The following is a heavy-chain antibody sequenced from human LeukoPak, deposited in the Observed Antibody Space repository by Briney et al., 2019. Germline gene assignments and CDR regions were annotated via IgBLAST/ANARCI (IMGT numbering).Heavy chain of an antibody. Sequence: PGGSLRLSCAASGFNFANHPMSWVRQTPGKGLEWVSAISGGGDITYYADSVTGRFTISRDNSKDTLFLQMHSLRPGDTAVYYCVREDTPATANYWGQGTLVTIS. CDR2: ISGGGDIT. CDR1: GFNFANHP. D-gene: IGHD2-21*02. CDR3: VREDTPATANY. J-gene: IGHJ4*02. V-gene: IGHV3-23*01.